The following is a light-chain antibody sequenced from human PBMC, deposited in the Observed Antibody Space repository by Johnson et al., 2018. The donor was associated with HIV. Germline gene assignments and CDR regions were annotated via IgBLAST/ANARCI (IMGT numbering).Light chain of an antibody. CDR3: GTGDGSLSVGV. V-gene: IGLV1-51*01. CDR1: SSNIGNNY. J-gene: IGLJ1*01. Sequence: QSVLTQPPSVSAAPGQKVTISCSGSSSNIGNNYVSWYQQLPGTAPKLLIYDNNKRPSGIPDRFSGSKSGTSATLGITGLQTGDEADYYCGTGDGSLSVGVIGTGTKVTVL. CDR2: DNN.